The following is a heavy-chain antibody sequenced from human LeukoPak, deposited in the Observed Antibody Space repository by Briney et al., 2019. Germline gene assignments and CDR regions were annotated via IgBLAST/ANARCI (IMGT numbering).Heavy chain of an antibody. CDR3: ATAALQWLTIVFDP. V-gene: IGHV1-46*01. D-gene: IGHD6-19*01. CDR2: INPRTGST. CDR1: GYTFTSYY. Sequence: GASVKVSCKASGYTFTSYYIFWVRQAPGQGLEWMGIINPRTGSTSYSQKFQGRVTMTEDTSTDTAYMELSSLRSEDTAVYYCATAALQWLTIVFDPWGQGTLVTVSS. J-gene: IGHJ5*02.